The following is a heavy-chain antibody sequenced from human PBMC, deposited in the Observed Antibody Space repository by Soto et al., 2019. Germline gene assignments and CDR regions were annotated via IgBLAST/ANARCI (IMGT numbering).Heavy chain of an antibody. Sequence: SETLSLTCAVYGGSFIGYYCIFIRHPPFKWLEWIVEINHSGSTNYNPSLKSRVTISVDTSKNQFSLKLSSVTAADTAVYYCARGYYDFWSGYWAYYYYGMDVWGQGTTVTVSS. J-gene: IGHJ6*02. V-gene: IGHV4-34*01. CDR1: GGSFIGYY. CDR2: INHSGST. D-gene: IGHD3-3*01. CDR3: ARGYYDFWSGYWAYYYYGMDV.